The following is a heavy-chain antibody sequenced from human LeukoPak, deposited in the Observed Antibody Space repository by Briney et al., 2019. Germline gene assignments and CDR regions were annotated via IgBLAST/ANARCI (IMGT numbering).Heavy chain of an antibody. V-gene: IGHV3-49*04. CDR2: IRRKVSGATT. Sequence: GSLRLSCTVSGFTFGAYAMGWVRQAPGKGLEWVGLIRRKVSGATTEYAASVKGRFTISRDDSKSIAYLQMNSLKTEDTAMYYCTRNIYCSGGSCSYYFDYWGQGTLVTVSS. CDR3: TRNIYCSGGSCSYYFDY. D-gene: IGHD2-15*01. CDR1: GFTFGAYA. J-gene: IGHJ4*02.